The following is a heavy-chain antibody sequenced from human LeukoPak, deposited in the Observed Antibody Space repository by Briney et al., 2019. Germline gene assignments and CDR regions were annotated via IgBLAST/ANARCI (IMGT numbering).Heavy chain of an antibody. CDR1: GFTFTSYW. J-gene: IGHJ3*02. CDR2: INSDGSST. Sequence: PGGSLRLSCAASGFTFTSYWMHWVRQVPGQGLVWVSRINSDGSSTGYADSVKGRFTISRDNAKNSLYLQMNSLRAEDTAVYYCARAERYGDYGAFDIWGQGTMVTVSS. V-gene: IGHV3-74*01. CDR3: ARAERYGDYGAFDI. D-gene: IGHD4-17*01.